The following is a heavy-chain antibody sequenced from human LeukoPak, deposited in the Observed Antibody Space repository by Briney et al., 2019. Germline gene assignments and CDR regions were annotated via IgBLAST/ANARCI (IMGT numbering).Heavy chain of an antibody. D-gene: IGHD6-13*01. V-gene: IGHV3-21*01. Sequence: GGSLRLSCAASGFTVSSNYMSWVRQAPGKGLEWVSSISSSSSYIYYADSVKGRFTISRDNAKNSLYLQMNSLRAEDTAVYYCAIIAAAGSFDYWGQGTLVTVSS. CDR1: GFTVSSNY. J-gene: IGHJ4*02. CDR2: ISSSSSYI. CDR3: AIIAAAGSFDY.